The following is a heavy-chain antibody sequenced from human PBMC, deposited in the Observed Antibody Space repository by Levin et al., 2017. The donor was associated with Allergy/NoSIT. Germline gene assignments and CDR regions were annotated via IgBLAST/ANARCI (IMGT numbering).Heavy chain of an antibody. CDR3: ARFYGGTSEGDY. V-gene: IGHV4-34*01. D-gene: IGHD4-23*01. CDR1: GGSFSGYY. Sequence: ASQTLSLTCAVYGGSFSGYYWSWIRQPPGKGLEWIGEINHSGSTNYNPSLKSRVTISVDTSKNQFSLKLSSVTAADTAVYYCARFYGGTSEGDYWGQGTLVTVSS. J-gene: IGHJ4*02. CDR2: INHSGST.